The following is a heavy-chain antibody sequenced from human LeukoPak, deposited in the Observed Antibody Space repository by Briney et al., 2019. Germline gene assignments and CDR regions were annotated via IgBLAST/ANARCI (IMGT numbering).Heavy chain of an antibody. Sequence: EGSLRLSCAASGFTFSGYSVNWVRLAPGKGLEWVSSISSSSSYIYYADSVKGRFTISRDNAKNSLYLQMNSLRAEDTAVYYCARDDAITFGGVTDWGQGTLVTVSS. CDR2: ISSSSSYI. J-gene: IGHJ4*02. D-gene: IGHD3-16*01. V-gene: IGHV3-21*01. CDR1: GFTFSGYS. CDR3: ARDDAITFGGVTD.